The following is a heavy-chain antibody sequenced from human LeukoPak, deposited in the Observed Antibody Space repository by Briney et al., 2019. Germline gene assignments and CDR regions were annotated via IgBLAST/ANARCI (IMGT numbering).Heavy chain of an antibody. J-gene: IGHJ4*02. D-gene: IGHD3-10*01. V-gene: IGHV1-8*01. CDR1: GYTFTSYD. CDR2: MNPTSGHT. CDR3: ARSPVGVRKKHDF. Sequence: ASVKVSCKASGYTFTSYDINWVRQATGQGLEWMGWMNPTSGHTSYAQNFQGRVTMTRDTSISTAYMELNSLRSEDTAVYYCARSPVGVRKKHDFWGQGTLVIVSS.